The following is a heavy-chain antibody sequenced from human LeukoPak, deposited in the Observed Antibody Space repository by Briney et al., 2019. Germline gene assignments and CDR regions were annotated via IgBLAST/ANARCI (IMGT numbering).Heavy chain of an antibody. Sequence: GGSLRLSCAASGFTVSSTYMSWVRQAPGKGLEWVSVIYSGGSTYYADSVKGRFTISRDNSKNTLYLQMNSLRAEDTAVYYCASPYGDCEPDAFDIWGQGTMVTVSS. V-gene: IGHV3-53*01. CDR3: ASPYGDCEPDAFDI. CDR1: GFTVSSTY. D-gene: IGHD4-17*01. J-gene: IGHJ3*02. CDR2: IYSGGST.